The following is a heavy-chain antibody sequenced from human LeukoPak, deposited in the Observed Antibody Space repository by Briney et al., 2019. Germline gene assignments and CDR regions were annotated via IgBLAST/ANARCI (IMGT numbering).Heavy chain of an antibody. J-gene: IGHJ4*02. V-gene: IGHV3-48*01. D-gene: IGHD3-9*01. CDR2: ITGSSSTI. CDR1: GFTFSSFS. CDR3: ASVDWLPLLASEVDY. Sequence: PGGSLRLSCAASGFTFSSFSMNWVRQAPGQGLEWVSFITGSSSTIYYADSVKGRFTISRDNPKNTLYLQMNSLRAEATAVYYCASVDWLPLLASEVDYWGQGTLVTVSS.